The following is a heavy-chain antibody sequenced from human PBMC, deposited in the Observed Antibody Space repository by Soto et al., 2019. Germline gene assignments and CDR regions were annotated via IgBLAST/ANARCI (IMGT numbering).Heavy chain of an antibody. Sequence: KPVGSLRLSCAASGFTFSDYYMSWIRQAPGKGLEWVSYISSSGSTIYYADSVKGRFTISRDNAKNSLYLQMNSLRAEDTAVYYCARVQLRPGYYYYGMDVWGQGTTVTVSS. V-gene: IGHV3-11*01. J-gene: IGHJ6*02. CDR3: ARVQLRPGYYYYGMDV. D-gene: IGHD2-2*01. CDR2: ISSSGSTI. CDR1: GFTFSDYY.